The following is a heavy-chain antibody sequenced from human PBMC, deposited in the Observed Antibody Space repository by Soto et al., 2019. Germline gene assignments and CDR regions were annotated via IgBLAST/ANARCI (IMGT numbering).Heavy chain of an antibody. CDR1: GFTFSSYA. CDR3: AKGSPIGSYYGTSGFDY. D-gene: IGHD3-22*01. V-gene: IGHV3-30-3*01. Sequence: GGSLRLSCAASGFTFSSYAMHWVRQAPGKGLEWVAVISYDGSNKYYADSVKGRFTISRDNSKNTLYLQMNSLRAEDTAVYYCAKGSPIGSYYGTSGFDYWGQGTLVTVSS. CDR2: ISYDGSNK. J-gene: IGHJ4*02.